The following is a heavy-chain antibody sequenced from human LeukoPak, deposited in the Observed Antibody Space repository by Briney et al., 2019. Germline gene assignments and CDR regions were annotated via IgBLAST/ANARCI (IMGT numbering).Heavy chain of an antibody. Sequence: GGSLRLSCTASGFTFGGYAMSWVRQAPGKGLEWVSSISAGSEDSYYADSVKGRFTISRDNSKSTLYLQMNSLRADDTAVYYCARTIAQYSNTWLYYYYGLDVWCQGTTVTVSS. CDR2: ISAGSEDS. CDR1: GFTFGGYA. J-gene: IGHJ6*02. CDR3: ARTIAQYSNTWLYYYYGLDV. D-gene: IGHD1-7*01. V-gene: IGHV3-23*01.